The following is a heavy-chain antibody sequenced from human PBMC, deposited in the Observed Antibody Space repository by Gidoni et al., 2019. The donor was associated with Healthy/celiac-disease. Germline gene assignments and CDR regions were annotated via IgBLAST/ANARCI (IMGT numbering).Heavy chain of an antibody. J-gene: IGHJ5*02. D-gene: IGHD3-3*01. Sequence: QVQLVESGGGVVQPGRSLRLSCAASGFTFGSDAMHWVRQAPGKGPAWVSVISYDGSKKYYADSVKGRFTISRDNSKNTLYLQMNSLRAEDTAVYYCAREVFGVLHTWFDPWGQGTLVTVSS. CDR1: GFTFGSDA. CDR3: AREVFGVLHTWFDP. CDR2: ISYDGSKK. V-gene: IGHV3-30*01.